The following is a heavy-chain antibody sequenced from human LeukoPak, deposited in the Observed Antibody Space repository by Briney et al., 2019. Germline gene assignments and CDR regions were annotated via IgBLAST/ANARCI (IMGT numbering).Heavy chain of an antibody. CDR1: GYTFTSYG. Sequence: ASVKVSCKASGYTFTSYGISWVRQAPGQGLEWMGWISAYNGNTNYAQKFQGRVTITADKSTSTAYMELSSLRSEDTAVYYCARDGYNIDWGQGTLVTVSS. D-gene: IGHD5-24*01. CDR2: ISAYNGNT. CDR3: ARDGYNID. V-gene: IGHV1-18*01. J-gene: IGHJ4*02.